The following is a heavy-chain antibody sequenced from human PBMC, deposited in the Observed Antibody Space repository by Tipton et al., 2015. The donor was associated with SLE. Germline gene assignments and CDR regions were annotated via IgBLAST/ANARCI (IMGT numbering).Heavy chain of an antibody. Sequence: GLVKPSETLSLTCTVSGGSISSYYWSWIRQPPGKGLEWIGYIYYSGSTNYNPSLKSRVTISEDTSKNQFSLKLTSVTAADTAVYFCARDRIAAGGWFDPWGQGTLVTVSS. CDR1: GGSISSYY. V-gene: IGHV4-59*01. CDR3: ARDRIAAGGWFDP. D-gene: IGHD6-13*01. CDR2: IYYSGST. J-gene: IGHJ5*02.